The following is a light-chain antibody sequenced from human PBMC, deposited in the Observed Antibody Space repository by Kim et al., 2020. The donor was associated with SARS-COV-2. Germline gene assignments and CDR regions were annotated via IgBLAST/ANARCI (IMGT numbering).Light chain of an antibody. CDR1: QGISGY. V-gene: IGKV1-9*01. J-gene: IGKJ2*01. CDR2: VAS. CDR3: QQVNSYPHT. Sequence: SESLGDRVTITCRASQGISGYLAWYQQKPGKAPKLLIYVASILQSGVPSRFSGSESGTEFTLTISGLQPEDLATYYCQQVNSYPHTFGQGTKLEI.